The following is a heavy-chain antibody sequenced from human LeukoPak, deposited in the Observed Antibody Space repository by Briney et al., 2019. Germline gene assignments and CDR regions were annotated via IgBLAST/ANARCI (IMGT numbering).Heavy chain of an antibody. J-gene: IGHJ3*02. V-gene: IGHV1-2*02. CDR2: INPNSGGT. CDR1: GYTFTGYY. D-gene: IGHD3-22*01. CDR3: ARDRVDYYDSSAPLGGDAFDI. Sequence: VASVKVSCKASGYTFTGYYMHWVRQAPGQGLEWMGWINPNSGGTNYAQKFQGRVTMTRDTSISTAYMELSRLRSDDTAVYYCARDRVDYYDSSAPLGGDAFDIWGQGTMVTVSS.